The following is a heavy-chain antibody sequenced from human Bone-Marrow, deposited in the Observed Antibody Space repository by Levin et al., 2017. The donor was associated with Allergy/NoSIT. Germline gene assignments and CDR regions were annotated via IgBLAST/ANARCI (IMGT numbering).Heavy chain of an antibody. Sequence: HTGGSLRLSCAASGFTVSDNYMSWVRQAPGKGLEWVSVLYRSGTTKYADSVRGRFSISRDESKNTLYLQMNNLRVEDTARYFCARDHVDDSGDAFDMWGQGTMVTVSS. D-gene: IGHD3-10*01. CDR1: GFTVSDNY. J-gene: IGHJ3*02. CDR3: ARDHVDDSGDAFDM. V-gene: IGHV3-53*01. CDR2: LYRSGTT.